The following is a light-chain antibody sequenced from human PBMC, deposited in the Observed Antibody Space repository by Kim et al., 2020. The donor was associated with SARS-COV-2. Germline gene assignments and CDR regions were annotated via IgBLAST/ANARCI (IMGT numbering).Light chain of an antibody. CDR3: QQAYTTPYT. J-gene: IGKJ2*01. CDR2: LAS. Sequence: SASVGDRVTFAGRASQNIDDYLTWYQQKPGKAPKALISLASNLQSGVPSRFSGSGSGTDFTLTIINLQPEDFATYHCQQAYTTPYTFGQGTKLEI. CDR1: QNIDDY. V-gene: IGKV1-39*01.